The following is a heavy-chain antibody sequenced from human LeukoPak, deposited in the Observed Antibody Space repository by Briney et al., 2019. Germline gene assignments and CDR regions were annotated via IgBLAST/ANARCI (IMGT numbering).Heavy chain of an antibody. J-gene: IGHJ3*02. D-gene: IGHD3-3*01. Sequence: RGGPTTLSCAASGFTFSNYAVRWVRQAPGKGLDWVAVISDDGDNKYFSASEKGRFTISRDNSKNTLYLQMHSLRAEDTAVYSCARARGNYDDDASDIWG. V-gene: IGHV3-30-3*01. CDR3: ARARGNYDDDASDI. CDR1: GFTFSNYA. CDR2: ISDDGDNK.